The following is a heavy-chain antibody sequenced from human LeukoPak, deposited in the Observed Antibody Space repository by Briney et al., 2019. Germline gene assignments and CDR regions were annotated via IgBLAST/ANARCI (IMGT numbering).Heavy chain of an antibody. J-gene: IGHJ1*01. CDR1: GGSFSGYY. CDR2: IYYSGST. CDR3: ARPTRGSSGYYSPSRYFQH. Sequence: SETLSLTCAVYGGSFSGYYWNWIRQPPGKGLEWIGYIYYSGSTYYNPSLKSRVTISVDTSKNQFSLKLSSVTAADTAVYYCARPTRGSSGYYSPSRYFQHWGQGTLVTVSS. D-gene: IGHD3-22*01. V-gene: IGHV4-34*01.